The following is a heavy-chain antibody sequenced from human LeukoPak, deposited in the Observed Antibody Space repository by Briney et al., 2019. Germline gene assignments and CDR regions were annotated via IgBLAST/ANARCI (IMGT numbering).Heavy chain of an antibody. Sequence: ASVKVSCKASGYTLTSYIIHWVRQAHGQRLEWMGWINAGNANTKYSQKFQGRVTITRDTSASTAYMELSSLTSEDTAVYYCARDSSVWYNDYWGQGTLVTVSS. D-gene: IGHD6-19*01. CDR2: INAGNANT. J-gene: IGHJ4*02. CDR1: GYTLTSYI. CDR3: ARDSSVWYNDY. V-gene: IGHV1-3*01.